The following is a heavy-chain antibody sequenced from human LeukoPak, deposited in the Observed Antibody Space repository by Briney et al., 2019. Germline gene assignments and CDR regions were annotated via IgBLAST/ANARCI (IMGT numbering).Heavy chain of an antibody. CDR3: ARGGHRGPYDAFDI. V-gene: IGHV4-59*01. J-gene: IGHJ3*02. Sequence: KASETLSLTCTVSGGSISSYYWSWIRQPPGKGLEWIGYIYYSGSTNYNPSLKSRVTISVDTSKNQFSLKLSSVTAADTAVYYCARGGHRGPYDAFDIWGQGTMVTVSS. D-gene: IGHD3-10*01. CDR1: GGSISSYY. CDR2: IYYSGST.